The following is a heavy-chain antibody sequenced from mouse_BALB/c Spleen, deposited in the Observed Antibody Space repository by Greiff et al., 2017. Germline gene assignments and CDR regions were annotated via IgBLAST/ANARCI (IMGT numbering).Heavy chain of an antibody. J-gene: IGHJ4*01. CDR3: ARSTTAAMDY. D-gene: IGHD1-2*01. CDR1: SYTFTDYA. Sequence: VKLVESGPELVRPGVSVKISCKGSSYTFTDYAMHWVKQSHAKSLEWIGVISTYYGNTNYNQKFKGKATMTVDKSSSTAYMELARLTSEDSAVYYCARSTTAAMDYWGQGTSVTVSS. CDR2: ISTYYGNT. V-gene: IGHV1-67*01.